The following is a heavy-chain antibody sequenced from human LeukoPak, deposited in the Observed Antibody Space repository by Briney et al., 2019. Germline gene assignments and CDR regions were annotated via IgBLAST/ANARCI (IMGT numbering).Heavy chain of an antibody. D-gene: IGHD3-16*02. CDR1: GGSISSYY. V-gene: IGHV4-59*01. CDR3: ARGRDDYVWGSYRFDY. Sequence: PSETLSLTCTVSGGSISSYYWSWIQQPPGKGLEWIGYIYYSGSTNYNPSLKSRVTISVDTSKNQFSLKLSSVTAADTAVYYCARGRDDYVWGSYRFDYWGQGTLVTVSS. CDR2: IYYSGST. J-gene: IGHJ4*02.